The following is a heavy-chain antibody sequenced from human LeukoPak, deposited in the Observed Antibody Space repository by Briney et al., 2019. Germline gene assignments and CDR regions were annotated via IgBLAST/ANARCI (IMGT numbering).Heavy chain of an antibody. CDR1: GFTFSSYA. V-gene: IGHV3-30-3*01. CDR3: ARGGYSSGWYSSRGGFFALDI. D-gene: IGHD6-19*01. J-gene: IGHJ3*02. CDR2: ISYDGSNK. Sequence: PGRSLRLSCAASGFTFSSYAMHWVRQAPGKGLEWVAVISYDGSNKYYADSVKGRFTISRDNSKNTLYLQMNSLRAEDTAVYYCARGGYSSGWYSSRGGFFALDIWGQGTMVTVSS.